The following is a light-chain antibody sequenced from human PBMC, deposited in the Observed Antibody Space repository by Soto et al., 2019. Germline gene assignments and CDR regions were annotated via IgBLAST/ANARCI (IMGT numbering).Light chain of an antibody. CDR2: AAS. Sequence: IRMTQSPSSFSASTGDRVTITCRASQGISSYLAWYQQKPGKAPKLLIYAASTLQSGVPSRFSGSGSGTDFTLTISCLQSEDFATYYCQQYYSYPPTFGGGTKVDIK. J-gene: IGKJ4*01. CDR3: QQYYSYPPT. V-gene: IGKV1-8*01. CDR1: QGISSY.